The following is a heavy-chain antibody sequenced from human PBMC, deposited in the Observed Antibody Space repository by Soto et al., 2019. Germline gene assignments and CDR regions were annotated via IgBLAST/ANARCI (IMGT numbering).Heavy chain of an antibody. V-gene: IGHV3-23*01. D-gene: IGHD1-26*01. J-gene: IGHJ6*03. CDR2: ISGSGDRT. Sequence: EVQLLESGGGLVQPGGSLRLSCAASGFTFSTYAMSWVRQAPGNGLEWVSAISGSGDRTFYADSVKGRFTIFRDNSKTTLYLQMNSLRAEDTALYYCATVYSRGSFYYYMDVWGKGTTVTVSS. CDR3: ATVYSRGSFYYYMDV. CDR1: GFTFSTYA.